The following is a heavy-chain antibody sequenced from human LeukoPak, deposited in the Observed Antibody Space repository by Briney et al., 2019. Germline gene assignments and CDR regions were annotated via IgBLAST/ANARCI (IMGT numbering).Heavy chain of an antibody. J-gene: IGHJ6*03. V-gene: IGHV4-61*02. Sequence: PSETLSLTCTVSGGSISSGSYYWSWIRQPAGRGLEWIGGIYTSATTNYNPSLKSRVTISVDTSKNQCSLKLSSVTAADTAVYYCARATRNKYYYYYYMDVWGKGTTVTVSS. CDR2: IYTSATT. CDR3: ARATRNKYYYYYYMDV. CDR1: GGSISSGSYY. D-gene: IGHD1-14*01.